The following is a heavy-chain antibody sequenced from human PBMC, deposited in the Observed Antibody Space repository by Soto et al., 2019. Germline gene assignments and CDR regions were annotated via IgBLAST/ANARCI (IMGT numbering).Heavy chain of an antibody. CDR3: ARGGDNHAFDI. V-gene: IGHV3-74*03. Sequence: EVQLAESGGGLVQPGGSLRLSCAASGLTFSSYWMYWVRQAPGKGLVYVSRINNDGSGTTYADSVKGRFTISRDNAKNTPHLQMNSLRAEDTAVYYCARGGDNHAFDIWGLGTMVTVSS. CDR1: GLTFSSYW. D-gene: IGHD1-1*01. J-gene: IGHJ3*02. CDR2: INNDGSGT.